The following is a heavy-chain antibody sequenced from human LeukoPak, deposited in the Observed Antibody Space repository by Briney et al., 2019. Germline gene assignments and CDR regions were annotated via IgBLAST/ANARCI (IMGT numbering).Heavy chain of an antibody. CDR3: ARDHFGELLALDY. D-gene: IGHD1-26*01. J-gene: IGHJ4*02. Sequence: GGSLRLSCAASGFTFSSYWMSWVRQAPGKGLEWVSVIYSGGSTYYADSVKGRFTISRDNSKNTLYLQMNSLRAEDTAVYYCARDHFGELLALDYWGQGTLVTVSS. CDR1: GFTFSSYW. V-gene: IGHV3-66*01. CDR2: IYSGGST.